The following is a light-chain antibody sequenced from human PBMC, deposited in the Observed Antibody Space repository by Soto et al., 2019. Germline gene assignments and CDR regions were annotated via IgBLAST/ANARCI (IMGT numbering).Light chain of an antibody. CDR1: QSVSSS. V-gene: IGKV3-20*01. CDR3: QQFGSSPLMYT. Sequence: VLTQSPGTLSLSPGERATLSCRASQSVSSSLAWYQKKPGQAPRLLIYGASSRATGIPDRFSGSGSGTDFTLTISRLEPEDFAVYYCQQFGSSPLMYTFGQGTKLEIK. J-gene: IGKJ2*01. CDR2: GAS.